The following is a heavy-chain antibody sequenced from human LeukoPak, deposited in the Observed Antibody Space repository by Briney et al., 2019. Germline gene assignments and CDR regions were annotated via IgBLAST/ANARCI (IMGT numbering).Heavy chain of an antibody. Sequence: PGGSLRLSCAASGFTFNSYVMSWVRPAPGKGLEWVSAIGGSSGRTYYADSVRGRFTISRDNSKNTVYLQLNSLRGEDTAVYYCAKDLVSGDWYWRGFDSWGQGTLVTVSS. CDR2: IGGSSGRT. D-gene: IGHD6-19*01. J-gene: IGHJ4*02. V-gene: IGHV3-23*01. CDR3: AKDLVSGDWYWRGFDS. CDR1: GFTFNSYV.